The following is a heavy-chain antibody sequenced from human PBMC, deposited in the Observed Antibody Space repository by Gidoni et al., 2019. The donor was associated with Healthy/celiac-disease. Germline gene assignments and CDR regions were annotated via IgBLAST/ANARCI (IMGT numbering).Heavy chain of an antibody. V-gene: IGHV4-34*01. CDR2: INHSGST. CDR1: GGSFSGYY. Sequence: QVQLQQWGAGLLKPSETLSLTCAVYGGSFSGYYWSWIRQPPGKGLEWIGEINHSGSTNYNPSLKSRVTISVDTSKNQFSLKLSSVTAADTAVYYCARAVKGGLLLFFDYWGQGTLVTVSS. CDR3: ARAVKGGLLLFFDY. D-gene: IGHD3-10*01. J-gene: IGHJ4*02.